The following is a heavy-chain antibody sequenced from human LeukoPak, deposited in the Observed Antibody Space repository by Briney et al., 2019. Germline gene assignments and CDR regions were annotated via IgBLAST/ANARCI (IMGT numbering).Heavy chain of an antibody. CDR2: ISSSSSYI. CDR3: ARVFDSGSQAYFYYMDV. D-gene: IGHD3-10*01. V-gene: IGHV3-21*01. CDR1: GFTFSSYS. Sequence: PGGSLRLSCAASGFTFSSYSMNWVRQAPGKGLEWVSSISSSSSYIYYADSVEGRFTISRDNAKNSLYLQMNSLRAEDTAVYYCARVFDSGSQAYFYYMDVWGKGTTVTIFS. J-gene: IGHJ6*03.